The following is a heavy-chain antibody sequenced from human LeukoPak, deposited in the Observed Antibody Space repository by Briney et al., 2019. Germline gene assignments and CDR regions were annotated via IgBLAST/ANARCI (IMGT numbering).Heavy chain of an antibody. Sequence: NPGGSLTLSCAASGFTFGDYYMSWIRQAPGKGLEWVSYISSSSSYTNYADSVKGRFTISRDNAKNSLYLQMNSLRAEDTAVYYCARDRARVVRGAPYNWFDPWGQGTLVTVSS. J-gene: IGHJ5*02. V-gene: IGHV3-11*05. D-gene: IGHD3-10*01. CDR2: ISSSSSYT. CDR1: GFTFGDYY. CDR3: ARDRARVVRGAPYNWFDP.